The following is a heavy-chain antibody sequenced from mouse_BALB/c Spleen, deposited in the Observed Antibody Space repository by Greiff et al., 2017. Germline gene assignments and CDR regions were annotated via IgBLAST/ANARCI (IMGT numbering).Heavy chain of an antibody. J-gene: IGHJ4*01. Sequence: EVQLQQSGPELVKPGASVKIPCKASGYTFTDYNMDWVKQSHGKSLEWIGDINPNNGGTIYNQKFKGKATLTVDKSSSTAYMELRSLTSEDTAVYYCARDYGYGNAMDYWGQGTSVTVSS. D-gene: IGHD1-2*01. V-gene: IGHV1-18*01. CDR2: INPNNGGT. CDR3: ARDYGYGNAMDY. CDR1: GYTFTDYN.